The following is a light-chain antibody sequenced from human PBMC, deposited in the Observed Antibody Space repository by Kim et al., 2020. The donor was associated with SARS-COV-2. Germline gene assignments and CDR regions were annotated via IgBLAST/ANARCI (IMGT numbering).Light chain of an antibody. CDR2: AAS. CDR1: QSISNY. J-gene: IGKJ4*01. CDR3: KQGHTAPSLT. V-gene: IGKV1-39*01. Sequence: SVGDIVPSDCRASQSISNYLNWNQQKPGKAPNLRIYAASSWQGGVPSRFSGSGSGTDSPLTISSLQPEDFATYYCKQGHTAPSLTFGGGTKVDIK.